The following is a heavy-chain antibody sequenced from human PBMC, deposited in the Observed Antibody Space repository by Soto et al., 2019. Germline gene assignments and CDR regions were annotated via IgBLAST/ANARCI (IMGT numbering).Heavy chain of an antibody. D-gene: IGHD2-2*01. V-gene: IGHV3-48*03. CDR3: ARGSNVVVPAAIDVDY. J-gene: IGHJ4*02. CDR1: GFTFSSYE. CDR2: ISSSGSTI. Sequence: GGSLRLSCAASGFTFSSYEMNWVRQAPGKGLEWVSYISSSGSTIYYADSVKGRFTISRDNAKNSLYLQMNSLRAEDTAVYYCARGSNVVVPAAIDVDYWGQGTLVTVSS.